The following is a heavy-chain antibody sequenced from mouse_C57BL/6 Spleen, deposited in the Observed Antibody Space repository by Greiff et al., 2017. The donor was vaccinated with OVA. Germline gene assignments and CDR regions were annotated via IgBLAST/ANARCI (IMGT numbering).Heavy chain of an antibody. CDR2: IHPNSGST. CDR1: GYTFTSYW. Sequence: QVQLQQPGAELVKPGASVKLSCKASGYTFTSYWMHWVKQRPGQGLEWIGMIHPNSGSTNYNEKFKSKATLTVDKSSSTAYMQLSSLTSEDAAVYYCARGSSTVLAKNWYFDVWGTGTTVTVSA. V-gene: IGHV1-64*01. CDR3: ARGSSTVLAKNWYFDV. J-gene: IGHJ1*03. D-gene: IGHD1-1*01.